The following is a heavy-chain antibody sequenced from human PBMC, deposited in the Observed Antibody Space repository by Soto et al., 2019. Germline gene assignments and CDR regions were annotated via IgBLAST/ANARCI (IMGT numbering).Heavy chain of an antibody. V-gene: IGHV1-69*06. Sequence: SVKVSCKASGGTFSSYAISWVRQAPGQGLEWMGGIIPIFGTANYAQKFQGRVTITADKSTSTAYMELSSLRSEDTAVYYCARDRRSPLAGTPYYYYYYGMDVWGQGTTVTVSS. CDR1: GGTFSSYA. J-gene: IGHJ6*02. CDR2: IIPIFGTA. CDR3: ARDRRSPLAGTPYYYYYYGMDV. D-gene: IGHD6-13*01.